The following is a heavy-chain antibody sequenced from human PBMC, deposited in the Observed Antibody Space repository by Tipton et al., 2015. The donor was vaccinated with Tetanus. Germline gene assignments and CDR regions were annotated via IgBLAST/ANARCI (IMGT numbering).Heavy chain of an antibody. Sequence: TLSLTCTVSGDSVNRGNFYWTWIRQPPGKGLEWIGYIHYSGNTNYNSSLWSRVTISLDTSKNQFSLKLSSVTAADTAVYYCVANDGGLEHGQHWGQGTLVTVSS. CDR2: IHYSGNT. CDR1: GDSVNRGNFY. V-gene: IGHV4-61*01. D-gene: IGHD2-8*01. CDR3: VANDGGLEHGQH. J-gene: IGHJ1*01.